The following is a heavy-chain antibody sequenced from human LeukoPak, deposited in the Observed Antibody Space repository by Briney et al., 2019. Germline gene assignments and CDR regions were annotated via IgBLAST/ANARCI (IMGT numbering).Heavy chain of an antibody. CDR3: TTFYTRLTDY. J-gene: IGHJ4*02. V-gene: IGHV3-7*05. CDR2: INQDGSEK. D-gene: IGHD2/OR15-2a*01. Sequence: GGSLRLSCAASGFTFNTYWMSWVRQAPGKGLERLATINQDGSEKFYVDSVKGRFTISRDNAKNSLYLQMNSLRAEDTAVYYCTTFYTRLTDYWGQGTLVTVSS. CDR1: GFTFNTYW.